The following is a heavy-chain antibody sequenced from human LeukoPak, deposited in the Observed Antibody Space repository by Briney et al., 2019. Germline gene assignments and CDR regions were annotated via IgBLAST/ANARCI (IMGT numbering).Heavy chain of an antibody. Sequence: PSETLSLTCTVSGGSITGYYWSWIRQPPRKGLEWIGYVFYSGGTLYNPSVNSRVSISVDTSKTQFSLKLTSVTAAGTAVNYCARHIAVTYDAFDLWGRGTMVTVSS. CDR3: ARHIAVTYDAFDL. CDR1: GGSITGYY. CDR2: VFYSGGT. J-gene: IGHJ3*01. V-gene: IGHV4-59*08. D-gene: IGHD6-19*01.